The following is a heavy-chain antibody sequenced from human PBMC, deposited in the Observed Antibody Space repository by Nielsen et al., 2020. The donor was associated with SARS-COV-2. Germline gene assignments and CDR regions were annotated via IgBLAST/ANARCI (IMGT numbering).Heavy chain of an antibody. Sequence: SETLSLTCTVSGGSISSSSYYWGWIRQPPGKGLEWIGSIYYSGSTYYNPSLKSRVTISVDTSKNQFSLKLSSVTAADTAVYYCARDYSVRTEWELDYWGQGTLVTVSS. CDR3: ARDYSVRTEWELDY. CDR2: IYYSGST. V-gene: IGHV4-39*07. CDR1: GGSISSSSYY. J-gene: IGHJ4*02. D-gene: IGHD1-26*01.